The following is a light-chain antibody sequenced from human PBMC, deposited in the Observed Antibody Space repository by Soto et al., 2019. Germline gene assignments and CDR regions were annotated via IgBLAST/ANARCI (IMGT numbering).Light chain of an antibody. CDR3: QQRSNWIT. V-gene: IGKV3-11*01. CDR2: DAS. CDR1: QRITSSY. J-gene: IGKJ5*01. Sequence: PGERATLSCRASQRITSSYLAWYQQKPGQAPRLPIYDASNRATGIPARFSGSGSGTDFTLTISSLEPEDFAVYYCQQRSNWITFGQGTRLEIK.